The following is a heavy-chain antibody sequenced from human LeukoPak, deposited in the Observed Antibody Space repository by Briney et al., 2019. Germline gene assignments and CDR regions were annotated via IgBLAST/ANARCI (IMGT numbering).Heavy chain of an antibody. J-gene: IGHJ6*03. CDR3: ARSRRYMLFVPIAYYMDV. Sequence: GSLRLSCAASGFTFSSYWSWIRQPPGKGLEWIGEINHSGSTNYNPSLKSRVTISVDTSKNQFSLKLSSVTAADTAVYYCARSRRYMLFVPIAYYMDVWGKGTTVTVSS. V-gene: IGHV4-34*01. CDR2: INHSGST. CDR1: GFTFSSY. D-gene: IGHD2-8*01.